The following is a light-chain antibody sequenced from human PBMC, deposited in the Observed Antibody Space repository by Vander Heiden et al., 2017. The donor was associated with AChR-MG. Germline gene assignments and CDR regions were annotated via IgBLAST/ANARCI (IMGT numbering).Light chain of an antibody. V-gene: IGKV2-28*01. CDR3: RQALQTPGT. CDR1: QGLLHENRYNY. J-gene: IGKJ4*01. Sequence: DIVMTQTPLCLPVTPGRPPSISSRSRQGLLHENRYNYLDWYLKRPGQSPQLLIYLGSNRASGVPDRFSGSGSGTDFTLKISRVEAEDVGVYYCRQALQTPGTFGGGTKVEIK. CDR2: LGS.